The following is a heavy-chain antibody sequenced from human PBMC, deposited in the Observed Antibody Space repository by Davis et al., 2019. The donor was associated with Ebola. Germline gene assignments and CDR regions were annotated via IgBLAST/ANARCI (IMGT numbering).Heavy chain of an antibody. CDR2: ISGSGVST. Sequence: GGSLRLSCAVSGFTFRDYPMSWVRQAPGKGLEWVSPISGSGVSTYYADSVKGRFTISRDNSKNTLYLQMNSLRAEDTAVYYCAKSGSGWYFLDYWGQGTLVTVSS. CDR3: AKSGSGWYFLDY. J-gene: IGHJ4*02. CDR1: GFTFRDYP. V-gene: IGHV3-23*01. D-gene: IGHD6-19*01.